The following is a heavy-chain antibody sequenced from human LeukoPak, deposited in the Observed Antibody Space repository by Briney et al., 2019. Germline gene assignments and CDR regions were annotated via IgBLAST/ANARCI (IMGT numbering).Heavy chain of an antibody. CDR1: GFTFSSYG. J-gene: IGHJ1*01. CDR2: VSGSGGST. CDR3: ARGGKIAVVGTRSPQYFQH. V-gene: IGHV3-23*01. Sequence: GGSLRLSCEAFGFTFSSYGMTWVRQAPGKGPEWVSGVSGSGGSTKDADSVKGRFTISRDNSKNTLYLQMNSLRPEDTAVYYCARGGKIAVVGTRSPQYFQHWGQGTLVTVSS. D-gene: IGHD6-19*01.